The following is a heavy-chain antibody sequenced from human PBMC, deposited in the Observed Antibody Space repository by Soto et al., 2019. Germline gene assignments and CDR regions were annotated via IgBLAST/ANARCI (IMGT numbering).Heavy chain of an antibody. Sequence: QVQLVQSGAEVKKPGASVKVSCKASGYTFTNYAMHWVRQAPGQSLEWMGWISAGNGYTEYSQYFQGRVTITRDASASTVYMEVSSLMSEDTAVYFCARDHSCWYNLDYWGQGTLGTVSS. CDR1: GYTFTNYA. CDR3: ARDHSCWYNLDY. CDR2: ISAGNGYT. J-gene: IGHJ4*02. V-gene: IGHV1-3*01. D-gene: IGHD6-19*01.